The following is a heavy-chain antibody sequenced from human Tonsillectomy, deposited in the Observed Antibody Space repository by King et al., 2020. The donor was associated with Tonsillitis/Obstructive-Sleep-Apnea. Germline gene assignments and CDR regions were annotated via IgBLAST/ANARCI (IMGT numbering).Heavy chain of an antibody. J-gene: IGHJ4*02. CDR1: GFTVSSNY. CDR3: ARATYYYDSSGPRDY. CDR2: IYSGGST. D-gene: IGHD3-22*01. V-gene: IGHV3-66*01. Sequence: EVQLVESGGGLVQPGGSLRLSCAASGFTVSSNYMSWVRQAPGKGLEWVSVIYSGGSTYYADSVKGRFTISRDNSKNTLYLQMNSLRAEDTAVYYCARATYYYDSSGPRDYGGQGTLVTVSS.